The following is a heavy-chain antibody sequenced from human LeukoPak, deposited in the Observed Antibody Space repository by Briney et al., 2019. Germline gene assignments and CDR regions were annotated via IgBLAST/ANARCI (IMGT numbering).Heavy chain of an antibody. J-gene: IGHJ3*02. CDR1: VGSINSGSYF. CDR3: ARRSQFYYDTSNDAFNI. D-gene: IGHD3-22*01. CDR2: IHYSGST. V-gene: IGHV4-39*01. Sequence: PSETLSLTCTVSVGSINSGSYFWGWIRQPPGKGLEWIGSIHYSGSTYYNPSLTSRVTISVDTSKSQFSLKLNAVTAADTAVYYCARRSQFYYDTSNDAFNIWGQGTVVTVSS.